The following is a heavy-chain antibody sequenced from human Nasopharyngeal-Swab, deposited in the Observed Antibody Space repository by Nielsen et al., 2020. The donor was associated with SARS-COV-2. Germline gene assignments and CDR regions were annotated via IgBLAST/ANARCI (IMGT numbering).Heavy chain of an antibody. CDR2: RSYDGSNK. CDR3: ARDRGDGYNLYYFDY. D-gene: IGHD5-24*01. CDR1: GLTFSSYG. Sequence: GGSLRLCCAASGLTFSSYGMHCVRQAPGKGLEWVAVRSYDGSNKYYADSVKGRFTISRDNSKNTLYLQMNSLRAEDTAVYYCARDRGDGYNLYYFDYWGQGTLVTVSS. V-gene: IGHV3-30*03. J-gene: IGHJ4*02.